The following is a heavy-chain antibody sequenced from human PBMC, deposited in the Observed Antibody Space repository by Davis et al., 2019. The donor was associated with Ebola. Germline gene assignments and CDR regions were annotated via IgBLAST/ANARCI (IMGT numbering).Heavy chain of an antibody. V-gene: IGHV4-59*11. D-gene: IGHD4-17*01. CDR3: ARAFYGDFGYYFDY. CDR1: GGSIISHF. J-gene: IGHJ4*02. CDR2: IYYSGNP. Sequence: PSETLSLTCTVSGGSIISHFWSWIRQPPGKGLEWIGYIYYSGNPKYNPSLKSRLTISPATSKNQFSLRLTSVTAADTAIYYCARAFYGDFGYYFDYWGQGTLVTVSS.